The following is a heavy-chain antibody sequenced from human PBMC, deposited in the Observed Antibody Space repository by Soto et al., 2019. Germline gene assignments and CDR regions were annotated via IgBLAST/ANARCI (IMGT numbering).Heavy chain of an antibody. CDR3: ARDGYSNTWYCLDY. CDR2: IRYDGTNR. D-gene: IGHD6-13*01. CDR1: GFTFSSYG. Sequence: QVQLVESGGGVVQPGTSLRLSCAASGFTFSSYGMHWVRQAPGKGLEWVAVIRYDGTNRYYADSMKGRFTISRDDSKNTVYLQTNSLRAGDTAVYYCARDGYSNTWYCLDYWGHGTLVTVSS. J-gene: IGHJ4*01. V-gene: IGHV3-33*01.